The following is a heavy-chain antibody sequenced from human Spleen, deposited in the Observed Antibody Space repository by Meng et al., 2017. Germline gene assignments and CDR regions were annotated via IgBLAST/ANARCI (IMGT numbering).Heavy chain of an antibody. D-gene: IGHD3-10*01. CDR2: IIPILGIA. J-gene: IGHJ4*02. CDR3: AREVSFGESTFDY. Sequence: SVKVSCKASGGTFSSYTISWVRQAPGQGLEWVGRIIPILGIANYAQKFQGRVTITADKSASTAYMELSSLRSEDTAVYYCAREVSFGESTFDYWGQGTLVTVSS. V-gene: IGHV1-69*04. CDR1: GGTFSSYT.